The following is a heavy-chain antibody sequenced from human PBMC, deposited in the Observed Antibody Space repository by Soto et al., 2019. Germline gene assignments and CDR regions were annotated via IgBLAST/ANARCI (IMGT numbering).Heavy chain of an antibody. CDR2: VSHHGTS. CDR1: YGALTEYH. J-gene: IGHJ5*02. D-gene: IGHD3-16*01. Sequence: SETLSLTCVVYYGALTEYHWSCVRQTPWKGLEWIVEVSHHGTSHYNPPLGSRVIMSSDTSKVQFSLTLQSVTAADTGIYSCARGQSAVDVLCPTPVPFDPWRTGNPVTVSS. CDR3: ARGQSAVDVLCPTPVPFDP. V-gene: IGHV4-34*01.